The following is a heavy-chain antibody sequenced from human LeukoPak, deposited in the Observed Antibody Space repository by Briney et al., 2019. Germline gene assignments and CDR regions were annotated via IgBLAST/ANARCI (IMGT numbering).Heavy chain of an antibody. V-gene: IGHV5-51*01. Sequence: WDRQPPGKGLEWMGIIYPGDSDTRYSPSFQGQVTISADKSISTAYLQWSSLKASDTAMYYCARLGAVADYWGQGTLVTVSS. CDR3: ARLGAVADY. CDR2: IYPGDSDT. J-gene: IGHJ4*02. D-gene: IGHD4-23*01.